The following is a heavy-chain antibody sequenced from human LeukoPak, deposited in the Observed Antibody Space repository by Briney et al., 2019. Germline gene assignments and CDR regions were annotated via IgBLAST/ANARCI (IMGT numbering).Heavy chain of an antibody. CDR3: ARGYGGSYGDAFDI. Sequence: PSETLSLTCAVSGGSIGKIDWWSWVRQPPGKGLEWVGEIFHTGTANYNPSLKSRLTISVDTSKNQFSLRLNSVTAADTAVYYCARGYGGSYGDAFDIWGQGTMVTVSS. CDR2: IFHTGTA. V-gene: IGHV4-4*02. D-gene: IGHD1-26*01. CDR1: GGSIGKIDW. J-gene: IGHJ3*02.